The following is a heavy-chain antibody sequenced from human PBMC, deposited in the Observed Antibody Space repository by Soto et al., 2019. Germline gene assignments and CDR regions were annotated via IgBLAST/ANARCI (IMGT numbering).Heavy chain of an antibody. CDR1: GGSISSGNW. V-gene: IGHV4-4*02. CDR2: IYHSEST. CDR3: ARVVVVAATRDYYYGMDV. J-gene: IGHJ6*02. Sequence: QVQLQEPGPGLVKPSGTLSLTCAVSGGSISSGNWWSWVRQPPGKGLVWIGEIYHSESTNYNPSLKSRVTISVDTSKNQFSLKLSSVTAADTAVYYCARVVVVAATRDYYYGMDVWGQGTTVTVSS. D-gene: IGHD2-15*01.